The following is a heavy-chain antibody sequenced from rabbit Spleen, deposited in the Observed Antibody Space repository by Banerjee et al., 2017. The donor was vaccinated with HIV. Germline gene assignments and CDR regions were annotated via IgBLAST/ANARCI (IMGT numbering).Heavy chain of an antibody. Sequence: QSLEESGGDLVKPGASLTLTCTASGFDLSSYYYMCWVRQAPGKGLEWIACIDVAKYGTTYYTSWAKGRFTISKTSSTTVTLHMTSLTVADTATYFCARGSATMTMVITGYYLSLWGPGTLVTVS. J-gene: IGHJ6*01. CDR3: ARGSATMTMVITGYYLSL. V-gene: IGHV1S40*01. D-gene: IGHD2-1*01. CDR1: GFDLSSYYY. CDR2: IDVAKYGTT.